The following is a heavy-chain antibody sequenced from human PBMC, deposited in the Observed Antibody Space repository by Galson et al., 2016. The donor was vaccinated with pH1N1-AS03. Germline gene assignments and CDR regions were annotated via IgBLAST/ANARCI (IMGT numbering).Heavy chain of an antibody. CDR3: ARGFLEAVIDY. Sequence: VKVSCKASGHNFTNYAIHWVRQAPGQRLKWMGWINVGSGNTKYSQKFQGRVTMTRDTSASTAYMELSSLTSDDTSVYYCARGFLEAVIDYWGQGSLVTVSS. V-gene: IGHV1-3*01. J-gene: IGHJ4*02. D-gene: IGHD3-3*01. CDR1: GHNFTNYA. CDR2: INVGSGNT.